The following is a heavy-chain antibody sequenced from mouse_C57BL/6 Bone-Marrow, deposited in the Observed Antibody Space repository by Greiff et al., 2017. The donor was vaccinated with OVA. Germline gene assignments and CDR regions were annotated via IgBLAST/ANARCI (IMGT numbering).Heavy chain of an antibody. V-gene: IGHV14-4*01. CDR3: TTYRY. J-gene: IGHJ2*01. CDR2: IDPENGDT. Sequence: DVQLQESGAELVRPGASVKLSCTASGFNIKDDYMHWVKERPEQGLEWIGWIDPENGDTEYASKFQDKATITADTSSKTVYLHLSSLTSEDTAVYYCTTYRYWGQGTTLTVSS. CDR1: GFNIKDDY.